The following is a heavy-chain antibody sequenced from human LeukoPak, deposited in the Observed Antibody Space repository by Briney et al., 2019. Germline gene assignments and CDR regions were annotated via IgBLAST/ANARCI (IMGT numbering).Heavy chain of an antibody. V-gene: IGHV4-39*01. J-gene: IGHJ4*02. CDR3: ARRSYYDSSGYLYYFDY. CDR2: IYYSGST. D-gene: IGHD3-22*01. CDR1: GGSISSSSYS. Sequence: SETLSLTCTVSGGSISSSSYSWGWIRQPPGKGLEWIASIYYSGSTYYNPSLKSRVTISVDTSKNQFSLKLSSVTAADTAVYYCARRSYYDSSGYLYYFDYWGQGTLVTVSS.